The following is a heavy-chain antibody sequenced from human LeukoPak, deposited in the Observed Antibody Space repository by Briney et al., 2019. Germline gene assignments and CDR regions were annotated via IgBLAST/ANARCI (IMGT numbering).Heavy chain of an antibody. Sequence: TETLSLTCAVYGGSFSGYYWSWIRQPPGKGLEWIGEINHSGSTNYNPSLKSRVTISVDTSKNQFSLKLSSVTAADTAVYYCASYCSGGSCYAAFDIWGQGTMVTVSS. CDR1: GGSFSGYY. CDR3: ASYCSGGSCYAAFDI. D-gene: IGHD2-15*01. V-gene: IGHV4-34*01. CDR2: INHSGST. J-gene: IGHJ3*02.